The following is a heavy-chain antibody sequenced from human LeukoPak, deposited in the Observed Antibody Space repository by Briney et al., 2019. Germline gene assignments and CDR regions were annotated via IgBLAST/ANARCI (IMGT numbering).Heavy chain of an antibody. V-gene: IGHV5-51*01. CDR1: GYIFSTHL. CDR2: IYPGDSDT. D-gene: IGHD1-1*01. CDR3: ARQAATAYDYFDY. J-gene: IGHJ4*02. Sequence: GESLKISCKGSGYIFSTHLIGWVRQMPGKGLEWMGIIYPGDSDTRYCAAFEGQGTISADKSISTAYLQWSSLKASDTAMYYCARQAATAYDYFDYWGQGTPVTVSS.